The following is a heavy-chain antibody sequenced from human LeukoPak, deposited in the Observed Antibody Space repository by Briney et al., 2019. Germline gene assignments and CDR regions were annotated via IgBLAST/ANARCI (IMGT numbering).Heavy chain of an antibody. CDR1: GFTFSSYA. V-gene: IGHV3-23*01. J-gene: IGHJ4*02. CDR2: ISGSGGST. CDR3: AKEPITIFGVVVKPDLDY. Sequence: TGGSLRLSCAASGFTFSSYAMSWVRQAPGKGLEWVSAISGSGGSTYYADSVKGRFTISRDNSKNTLYLQMNSLRAEDTAVYYCAKEPITIFGVVVKPDLDYWGQGTLVTVSS. D-gene: IGHD3-3*01.